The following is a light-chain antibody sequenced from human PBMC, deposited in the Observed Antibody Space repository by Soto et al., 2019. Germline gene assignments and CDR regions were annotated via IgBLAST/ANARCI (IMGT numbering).Light chain of an antibody. CDR2: STT. J-gene: IGLJ2*01. CDR3: LFFYGEGVV. V-gene: IGLV7-43*01. Sequence: QAVMTQEPSLTVSPGGTVTLTCASSTGAVTSGYYPNWFQQRPGQPPRALIYSTTYKHSWTPARFSGSLLGGKAALTLSGAQPVDQAEYYFLFFYGEGVVFGGGTKLTVL. CDR1: TGAVTSGYY.